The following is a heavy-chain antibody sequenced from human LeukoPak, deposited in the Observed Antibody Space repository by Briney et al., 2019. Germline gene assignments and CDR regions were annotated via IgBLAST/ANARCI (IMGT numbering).Heavy chain of an antibody. V-gene: IGHV3-30*18. D-gene: IGHD1-14*01. CDR3: AKDRNSRYYYYGMDV. Sequence: GRSLRLSCAASGFTFSSYGMPWVRQAPGKGLEWVAVISYDGSNKYYADSVKGRFTISRDNSKNTLYLQMNSLRAEDTAVYYCAKDRNSRYYYYGMDVWGQGTTVTVSS. CDR1: GFTFSSYG. CDR2: ISYDGSNK. J-gene: IGHJ6*02.